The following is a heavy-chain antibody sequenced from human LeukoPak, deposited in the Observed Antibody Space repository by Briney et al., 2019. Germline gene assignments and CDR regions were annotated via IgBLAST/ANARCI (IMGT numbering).Heavy chain of an antibody. CDR1: GVSISSSNSY. CDR3: ARDQTLGAAGRLGFDP. J-gene: IGHJ5*02. V-gene: IGHV4-39*07. CDR2: IYYSGNT. D-gene: IGHD6-25*01. Sequence: SETLSLTCAVSGVSISSSNSYWGWIRQPPGKGLEWIGSIYYSGNTYYNASLKSRVTISVDKSKNQFSLKLSSVTAADTAVYYCARDQTLGAAGRLGFDPWGQGTLVTVSS.